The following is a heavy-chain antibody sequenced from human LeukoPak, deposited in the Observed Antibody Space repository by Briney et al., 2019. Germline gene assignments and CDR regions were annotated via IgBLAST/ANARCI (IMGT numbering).Heavy chain of an antibody. CDR3: AGALAFGVVTNNWFDP. V-gene: IGHV1-69*04. J-gene: IGHJ5*02. CDR1: GGTFSSYA. CDR2: IIPILGIA. D-gene: IGHD3-3*01. Sequence: ASVKVSCKASGGTFSSYAISWVRQAPGQGLEWMGRIIPILGIANYAQKFQGRVTITADKSTSTAYMELSSLRSEDTAVYYCAGALAFGVVTNNWFDPWGQGTLVTVSS.